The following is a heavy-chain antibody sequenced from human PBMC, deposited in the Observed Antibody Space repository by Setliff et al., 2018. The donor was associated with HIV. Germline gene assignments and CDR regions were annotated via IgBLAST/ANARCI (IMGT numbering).Heavy chain of an antibody. CDR2: ISAYNGNT. Sequence: ASVKVSCKASGYTFTSYGISWVRQPPGQALEWMGWISAYNGNTTYAQKLQGRITMTTDTSTSTAYMELRSLRSDDTAVYYCARAGSLSADFDYWGQGTLVTVSS. CDR1: GYTFTSYG. CDR3: ARAGSLSADFDY. J-gene: IGHJ4*02. D-gene: IGHD7-27*01. V-gene: IGHV1-18*01.